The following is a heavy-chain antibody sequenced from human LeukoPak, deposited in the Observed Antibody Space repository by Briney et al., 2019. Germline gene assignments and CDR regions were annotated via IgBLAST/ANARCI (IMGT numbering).Heavy chain of an antibody. V-gene: IGHV4-34*01. Sequence: SETLSLTCAVYGGSFSGYYWSWIRRPPGKGLEWIGEINHSGSTNYNPSLKSRVTISVDTSKNQFSLKLSSVTAADTAVYYCARREVVTTAYYFDYWGQGTLVTVSS. J-gene: IGHJ4*02. CDR3: ARREVVTTAYYFDY. D-gene: IGHD4-17*01. CDR2: INHSGST. CDR1: GGSFSGYY.